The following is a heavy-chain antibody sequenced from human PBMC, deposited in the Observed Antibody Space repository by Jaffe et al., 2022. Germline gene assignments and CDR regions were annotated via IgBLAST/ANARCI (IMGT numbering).Heavy chain of an antibody. D-gene: IGHD3-10*01. CDR3: AKGSTGLWSGELGEFGY. V-gene: IGHV3-30*02. J-gene: IGHJ4*02. CDR2: IRYDGGNK. CDR1: GFAFSSYA. Sequence: QVHLVESGGGVVQPGGSLRLSCTASGFAFSSYAIHWVRQAPGKGPEWVAFIRYDGGNKYYADSVKGRFTISRDNSKNTVYLQMNNLRAEDTAVYYCAKGSTGLWSGELGEFGYWGQGTLVTVPS.